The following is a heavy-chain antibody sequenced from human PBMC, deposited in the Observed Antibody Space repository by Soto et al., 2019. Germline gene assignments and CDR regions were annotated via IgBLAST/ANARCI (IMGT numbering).Heavy chain of an antibody. Sequence: EVQLLESGGGLVQPGGSLRLSCAASGFNFKNYAMSWVRQAPGKGLEWVSAISGSGGRTYYADSVKGRFTVSRDDSQNTVYLQMNSLRVEGTAVYYRAKSCEWFFCHMGGRGKGTTVTVSS. D-gene: IGHD3-10*01. V-gene: IGHV3-23*01. CDR2: ISGSGGRT. J-gene: IGHJ6*03. CDR3: AKSCEWFFCHMGG. CDR1: GFNFKNYA.